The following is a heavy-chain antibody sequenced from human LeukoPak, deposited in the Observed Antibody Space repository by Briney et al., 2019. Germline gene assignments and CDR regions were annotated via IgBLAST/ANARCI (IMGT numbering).Heavy chain of an antibody. V-gene: IGHV4-39*02. J-gene: IGHJ5*02. Sequence: SETLSLTCIVSGGSITGRYYWGWIRQPPGKGLEWLGSVFHNGNTYYNPSVKSRVTISVDTSKNHFSLKLNSMTAAETAMYYCAKVSMAAAGTQDYFDPWGEGILVTVSS. CDR2: VFHNGNT. CDR1: GGSITGRYY. CDR3: AKVSMAAAGTQDYFDP. D-gene: IGHD6-13*01.